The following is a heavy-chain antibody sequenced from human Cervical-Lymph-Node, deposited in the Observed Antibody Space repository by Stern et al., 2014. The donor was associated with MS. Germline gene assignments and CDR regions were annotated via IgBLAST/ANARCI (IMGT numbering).Heavy chain of an antibody. CDR2: IYSGGST. CDR1: GFTVSSNY. J-gene: IGHJ4*02. V-gene: IGHV3-66*02. D-gene: IGHD1-26*01. CDR3: ARVGGGEGGPYFDY. Sequence: EVQLEESGGGLVQPGGSLRLSCAASGFTVSSNYMSWVRQAPGKGLEWVSVIYSGGSTYYADSVKGRFTISRDNSKNTLYLQMNSLRAEDTAVYYCARVGGGEGGPYFDYWGQGTLVTVSS.